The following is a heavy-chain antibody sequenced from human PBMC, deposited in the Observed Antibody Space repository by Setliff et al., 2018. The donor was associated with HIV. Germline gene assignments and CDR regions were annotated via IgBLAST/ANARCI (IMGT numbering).Heavy chain of an antibody. CDR2: IYYSGTT. V-gene: IGHV4-34*01. D-gene: IGHD3-10*01. CDR1: GGSFSGYY. J-gene: IGHJ3*02. CDR3: ARDLKSGSYSPGAFDI. Sequence: SETLSLTCAVYGGSFSGYYWSWIRQSPGKGLDWIGSIYYSGTTYYKPSLKSRVTMSVDTSKNQFSLRLSSVTAADAAVYYCARDLKSGSYSPGAFDIWGQGTMVTVSS.